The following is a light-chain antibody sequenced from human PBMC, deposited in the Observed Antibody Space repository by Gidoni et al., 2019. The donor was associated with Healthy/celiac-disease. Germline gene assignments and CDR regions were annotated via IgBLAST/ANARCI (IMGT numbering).Light chain of an antibody. V-gene: IGKV4-1*01. J-gene: IGKJ4*01. Sequence: IVMIQSPDSLAASLGERATINRKSSQSVLYSSNNKNYLAWYQQKPGQPPKLLIYWASTRESGVPDRFSGSGSGTDFTLTISSLQAEDVAVYYYQQYYSTPLTFGGGTKVEIK. CDR3: QQYYSTPLT. CDR1: QSVLYSSNNKNY. CDR2: WAS.